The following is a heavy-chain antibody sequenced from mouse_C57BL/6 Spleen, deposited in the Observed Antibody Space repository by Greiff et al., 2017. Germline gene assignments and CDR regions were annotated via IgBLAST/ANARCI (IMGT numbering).Heavy chain of an antibody. CDR1: GYTFTDYY. CDR3: ARDDYDSDY. V-gene: IGHV1-76*01. J-gene: IGHJ2*01. CDR2: IYPGSGNT. Sequence: VQLQQSGAVLVRPGASVKLSCKASGYTFTDYYINWVKQRPGQGLEWIARIYPGSGNTYYNEKFKGKATLTAEKSSSTAYMQLSSLTSEDSAVYFCARDDYDSDYWGQGTTLTVSS. D-gene: IGHD2-4*01.